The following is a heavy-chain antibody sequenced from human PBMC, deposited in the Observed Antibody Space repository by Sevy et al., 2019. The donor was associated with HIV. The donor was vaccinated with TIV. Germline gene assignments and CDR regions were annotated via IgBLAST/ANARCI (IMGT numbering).Heavy chain of an antibody. Sequence: GGSLRLSCIVSGISFTTSGMHWVRQAPGKGLEWVAVISYDGSNQYYADSVKGRFTISRDNSKNTLYLQMNSLRPEDTAVYYCAKRKGLRYYYYGMDVWGQGTTVTVSS. D-gene: IGHD3-16*01. J-gene: IGHJ6*02. CDR3: AKRKGLRYYYYGMDV. V-gene: IGHV3-30*18. CDR2: ISYDGSNQ. CDR1: GISFTTSG.